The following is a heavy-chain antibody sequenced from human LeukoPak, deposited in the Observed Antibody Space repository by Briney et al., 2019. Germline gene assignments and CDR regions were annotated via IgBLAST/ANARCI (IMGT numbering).Heavy chain of an antibody. D-gene: IGHD2-15*01. Sequence: GGSLRLSCAASGFTFSSYAMSWVRQAPGKGLEWVSAISGSGGSTYYADSVKGRFTISRDNAKNSLYLQMNSLRAEDTAVYYCARDPMGVAASTFDYWGQGTLVTVSS. J-gene: IGHJ4*02. CDR2: ISGSGGST. CDR3: ARDPMGVAASTFDY. CDR1: GFTFSSYA. V-gene: IGHV3-23*01.